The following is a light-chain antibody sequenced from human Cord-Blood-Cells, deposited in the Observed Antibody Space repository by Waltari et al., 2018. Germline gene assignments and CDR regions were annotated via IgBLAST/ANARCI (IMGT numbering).Light chain of an antibody. CDR2: GAS. Sequence: EIVMTQPPATLSVCPGERATLPCRASQSVSSTLAWYQQKPGQDPRLLIYGASTSATGTPARCSGSGSGTEYTLTISSLLSEDVAVYYCQQYNNWPPFTFGPGTKVDIK. CDR1: QSVSST. J-gene: IGKJ3*01. V-gene: IGKV3-15*01. CDR3: QQYNNWPPFT.